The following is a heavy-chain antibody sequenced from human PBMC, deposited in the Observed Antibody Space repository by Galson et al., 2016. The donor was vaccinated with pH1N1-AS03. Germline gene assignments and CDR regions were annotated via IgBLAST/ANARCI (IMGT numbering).Heavy chain of an antibody. D-gene: IGHD6-13*01. J-gene: IGHJ4*02. CDR3: ARNRLYSSHIGFDY. CDR2: ISGSGEDT. Sequence: SLRLSCSASGFSFSSYATSWVRQAPGKGLEWVSSISGSGEDTYYADSVKGRFTISRDSSKSTVYMQVNSLRAEDTAVYFCARNRLYSSHIGFDYWAQGTLVTVSS. CDR1: GFSFSSYA. V-gene: IGHV3-23*01.